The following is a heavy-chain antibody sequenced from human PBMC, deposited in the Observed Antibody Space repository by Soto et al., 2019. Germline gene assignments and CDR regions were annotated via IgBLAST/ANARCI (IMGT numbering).Heavy chain of an antibody. Sequence: ASVKVSCKASGYTFTSYDINWVRQATGQGLEWMGWMNPNSGNTGYAQKFQGRVTMSRNTSISTAYMELSSLRSEDTSVYYCARGVRGISHYYYYYMDVWGKGTTVTVSS. V-gene: IGHV1-8*01. CDR3: ARGVRGISHYYYYYMDV. CDR1: GYTFTSYD. CDR2: MNPNSGNT. J-gene: IGHJ6*03. D-gene: IGHD3-10*01.